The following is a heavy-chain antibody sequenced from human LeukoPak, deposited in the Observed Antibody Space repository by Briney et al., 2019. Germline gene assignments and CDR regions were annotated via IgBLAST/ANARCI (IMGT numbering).Heavy chain of an antibody. CDR1: AFTFSSFG. D-gene: IGHD2-2*01. V-gene: IGHV3-30*02. Sequence: GGSLRLSCAASAFTFSSFGMHWVRQAPGKGLEWVAFIRYDGSNEYYADSVKGRFTISRDNSKNTLYLQMNSLRAEDTAVYYCAKELGSSGTRHFDYWGQGTLVTVSS. CDR3: AKELGSSGTRHFDY. J-gene: IGHJ4*02. CDR2: IRYDGSNE.